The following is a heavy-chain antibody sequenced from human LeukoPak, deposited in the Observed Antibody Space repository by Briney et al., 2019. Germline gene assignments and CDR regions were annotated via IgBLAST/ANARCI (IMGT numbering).Heavy chain of an antibody. CDR3: ARESTGERPGY. D-gene: IGHD1-1*01. Sequence: PGGSLRLSSAASGFTLSGYWMDWVRQAPGKGLEWVANMDEDGSEKNYVDSVKGRFTISRDNAKNSLYLQMNSLRAEDTAVYYCARESTGERPGYWGQGTLVTVSS. CDR1: GFTLSGYW. CDR2: MDEDGSEK. V-gene: IGHV3-7*01. J-gene: IGHJ4*02.